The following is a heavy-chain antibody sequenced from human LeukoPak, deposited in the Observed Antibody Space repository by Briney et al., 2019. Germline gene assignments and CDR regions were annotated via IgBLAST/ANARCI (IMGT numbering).Heavy chain of an antibody. CDR2: IDYSGST. CDR1: GGSISSGGYY. D-gene: IGHD3-22*01. Sequence: SETLSLTCTVSGGSISSGGYYWSWIRQHPGKGLEWIGYIDYSGSTYYNPSLKSRVTISVDTSKNQFSLKLSSVTAADTAVYYCVRRTGFDTSGYLDSWGQGTLVTVSS. V-gene: IGHV4-31*03. CDR3: VRRTGFDTSGYLDS. J-gene: IGHJ4*02.